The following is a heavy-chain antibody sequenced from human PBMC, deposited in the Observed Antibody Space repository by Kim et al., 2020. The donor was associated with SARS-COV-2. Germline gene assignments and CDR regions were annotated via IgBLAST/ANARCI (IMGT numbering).Heavy chain of an antibody. J-gene: IGHJ6*02. CDR3: ASFLITMVRGGDYYYGMDV. Sequence: GRFTISRDNAKNSLYLQMNSLRAEDTAVYYCASFLITMVRGGDYYYGMDVWGQGTTVTVSS. D-gene: IGHD3-10*01. V-gene: IGHV3-11*06.